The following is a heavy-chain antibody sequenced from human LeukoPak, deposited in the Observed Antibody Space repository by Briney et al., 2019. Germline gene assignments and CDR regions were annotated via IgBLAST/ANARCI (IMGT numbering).Heavy chain of an antibody. D-gene: IGHD5-18*01. Sequence: GGSLRLSCTASGFTFGDYAVSWVRQAPGKGLEWVGFIRSKAYGGTTEYAASVKGRFTISRDDSKSIAYLQMNSLKTEDTAVYYCTRDGVDTAVRYWGQGTLVTVSS. CDR1: GFTFGDYA. CDR2: IRSKAYGGTT. J-gene: IGHJ4*02. V-gene: IGHV3-49*04. CDR3: TRDGVDTAVRY.